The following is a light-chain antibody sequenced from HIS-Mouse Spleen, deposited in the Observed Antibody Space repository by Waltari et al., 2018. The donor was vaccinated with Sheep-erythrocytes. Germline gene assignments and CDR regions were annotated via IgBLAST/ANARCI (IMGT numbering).Light chain of an antibody. V-gene: IGLV2-11*01. Sequence: QSALTQPRSVSGSPGQSVTLSCTGTSSDVGGYYCVSWYQQHPGKAPKLMIYDVSKRPSGVPDRFSGSKSGNTASLTISGLQAEDEADYYCCSYAGSYNHVFATGTKVTVL. J-gene: IGLJ1*01. CDR1: SSDVGGYYC. CDR2: DVS. CDR3: CSYAGSYNHV.